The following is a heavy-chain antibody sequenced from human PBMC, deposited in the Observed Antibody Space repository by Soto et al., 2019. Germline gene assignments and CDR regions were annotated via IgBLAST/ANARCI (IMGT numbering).Heavy chain of an antibody. J-gene: IGHJ1*01. CDR1: GGSISSGGYY. CDR2: IYYSGST. V-gene: IGHV4-31*03. D-gene: IGHD6-13*01. Sequence: SETLSLTCTVSGGSISSGGYYWSWIRQHPGKGLEWIGYIYYSGSTYYNPSLKSRVTISVDTSKNQFSLKLNSVMAADTAVYYCAGYSNSCSKYVKHWGRGSLVTFPQ. CDR3: AGYSNSCSKYVKH.